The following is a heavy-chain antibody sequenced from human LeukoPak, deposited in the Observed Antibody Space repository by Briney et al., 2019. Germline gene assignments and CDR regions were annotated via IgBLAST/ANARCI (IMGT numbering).Heavy chain of an antibody. CDR3: ARGRMVTSAGTTAYYGLDV. CDR1: GFTFGSYD. J-gene: IGHJ6*02. V-gene: IGHV3-48*03. CDR2: ITRGGTI. D-gene: IGHD1-1*01. Sequence: PGGSLRLACAASGFTFGSYDMNWARQAPGKGLGWVSYITRGGTIYYVDSGKGRFTISRDNAKNSLYLEMSSLRAEDTAVYYCARGRMVTSAGTTAYYGLDVWGQGTTVTVSS.